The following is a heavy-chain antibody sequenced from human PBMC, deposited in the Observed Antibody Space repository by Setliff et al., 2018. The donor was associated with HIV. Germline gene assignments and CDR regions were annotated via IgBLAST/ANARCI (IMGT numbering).Heavy chain of an antibody. CDR3: ARGHLHDTSGYYLRGFDI. D-gene: IGHD3-22*01. CDR1: GGSISSYY. Sequence: PSETLSLTCTVSGGSISSYYWSWIRQPAGKGLEWIGRIFSSGSTSYNSSLKSRVTMSVDTSKNQFSLRLTSVTAADTAVYYCARGHLHDTSGYYLRGFDIWGQGTMVTVSS. CDR2: IFSSGST. J-gene: IGHJ3*02. V-gene: IGHV4-4*07.